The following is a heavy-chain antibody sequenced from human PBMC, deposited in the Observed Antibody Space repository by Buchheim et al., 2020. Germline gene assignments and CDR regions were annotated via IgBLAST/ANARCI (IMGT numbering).Heavy chain of an antibody. CDR3: AKATRHSKWAKTLRFDP. Sequence: EVQLLESGGGLVQPGGSLRLSCAASGFTFSSYAMSWVRQAPGKGLEWVSAISGSGGSTYYADSVKGRFTISRDNSKNTLYLQMNNLRAEDTAVYYCAKATRHSKWAKTLRFDPWGQGTL. V-gene: IGHV3-23*01. D-gene: IGHD4-11*01. CDR2: ISGSGGST. CDR1: GFTFSSYA. J-gene: IGHJ5*02.